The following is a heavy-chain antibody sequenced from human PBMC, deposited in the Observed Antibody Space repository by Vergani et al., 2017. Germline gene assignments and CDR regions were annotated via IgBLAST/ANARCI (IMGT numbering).Heavy chain of an antibody. Sequence: HVQLVESGGGVVQPGRSLRLSCAASGCTFNQYGMHWVRQAPGKGLEWVAVTWYDGNNKQYAASVKGRFTISRDNSKSTMYQQMKSLRDEDTGVYYCARDLRLLYNRFDPWGQGTLVTVSS. J-gene: IGHJ5*02. CDR1: GCTFNQYG. CDR2: TWYDGNNK. V-gene: IGHV3-33*01. CDR3: ARDLRLLYNRFDP. D-gene: IGHD1-14*01.